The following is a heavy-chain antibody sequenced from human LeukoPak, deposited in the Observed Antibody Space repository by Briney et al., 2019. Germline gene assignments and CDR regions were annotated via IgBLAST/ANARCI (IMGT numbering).Heavy chain of an antibody. CDR2: ISTGTYI. CDR1: GFTFSRFE. CDR3: AKLAKYFYGSETYYFFEH. D-gene: IGHD3-10*01. V-gene: IGHV3-21*05. Sequence: GGSLRLSCVASGFTFSRFEMNWVRQAPGKGLEWISHISTGTYIAYTDSVKGRFTISRDNAKNSLYLQMNSLRVEDTAVYYCAKLAKYFYGSETYYFFEHWGQGTPVTASS. J-gene: IGHJ4*02.